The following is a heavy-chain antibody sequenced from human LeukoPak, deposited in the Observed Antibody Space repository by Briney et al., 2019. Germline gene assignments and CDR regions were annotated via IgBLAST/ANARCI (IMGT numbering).Heavy chain of an antibody. Sequence: ASVKVSCKASGYTFTSYAMHWVRQAPGQRLEWMGWINAGNGNTKYSQEFQGRVTITRNTSISTAYMELSSLRSEDTAVYYCARADYSSTWSHDYYYMDVWGKGTTVTVSS. CDR3: ARADYSSTWSHDYYYMDV. CDR1: GYTFTSYA. V-gene: IGHV1-3*03. CDR2: INAGNGNT. D-gene: IGHD6-13*01. J-gene: IGHJ6*03.